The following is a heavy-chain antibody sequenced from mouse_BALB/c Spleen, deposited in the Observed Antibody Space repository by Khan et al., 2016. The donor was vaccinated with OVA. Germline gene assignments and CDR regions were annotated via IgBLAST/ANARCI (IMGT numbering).Heavy chain of an antibody. Sequence: QVQLQQSGAELVKPGASVKLSCKTSGYTFTSYWIQWVKQRPGQGLGWIGQIFPGTGTTYYDENFKGKATLTVDTSANTAYMQFSSLTSEDSAVYFCAGGYFGNYEFVYWGQGTLVTVSP. CDR3: AGGYFGNYEFVY. CDR1: GYTFTSYW. J-gene: IGHJ3*01. D-gene: IGHD2-1*01. CDR2: IFPGTGTT. V-gene: IGHV1S132*01.